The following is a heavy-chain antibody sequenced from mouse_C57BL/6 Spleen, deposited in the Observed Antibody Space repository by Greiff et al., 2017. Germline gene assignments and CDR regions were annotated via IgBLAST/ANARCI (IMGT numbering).Heavy chain of an antibody. CDR3: TRSTTVVGGDWYFDV. CDR1: GFTFTSYG. CDR2: IYPRSGNT. J-gene: IGHJ1*03. V-gene: IGHV1-81*01. Sequence: QVQLQQSGAELARPGASVKLSCTASGFTFTSYGISWVKQRPGQGLEWIGEIYPRSGNTSYNAKFKGKATMTADNSSSTAYMELRSLTSEDSAVYFCTRSTTVVGGDWYFDVWGTGTTVTVSS. D-gene: IGHD1-1*01.